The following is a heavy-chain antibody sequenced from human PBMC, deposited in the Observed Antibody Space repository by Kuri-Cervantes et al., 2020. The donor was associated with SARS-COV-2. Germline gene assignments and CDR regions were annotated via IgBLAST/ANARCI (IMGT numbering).Heavy chain of an antibody. Sequence: GGSLRLSCAASGFSFSNYGMHWVRQAPGKGLEWVAFIQYLGESKYNGDSVKGRFTISRDNSKNTLFLQMNSLRVEDTAVYYCAKDWLGHCSSLGCYGSFDHWGQGTLVTVSS. D-gene: IGHD2-2*01. CDR2: IQYLGESK. CDR3: AKDWLGHCSSLGCYGSFDH. V-gene: IGHV3-30*02. CDR1: GFSFSNYG. J-gene: IGHJ4*02.